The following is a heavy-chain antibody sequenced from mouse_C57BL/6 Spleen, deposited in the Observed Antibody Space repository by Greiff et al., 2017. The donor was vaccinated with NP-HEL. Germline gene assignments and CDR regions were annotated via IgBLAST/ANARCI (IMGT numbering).Heavy chain of an antibody. Sequence: VKLVESGPGLVAPSQSLSITCTVSGFSLTSYAISWVRQPPGKGLEWLGVIWTGGGTNYNSALKSRLSISKDNSKSQVFLKMNSLQTDDTARYCCAVNWDVPYWYFDVWGTGTTVTVSS. CDR2: IWTGGGT. D-gene: IGHD4-1*01. J-gene: IGHJ1*03. V-gene: IGHV2-9-1*01. CDR1: GFSLTSYA. CDR3: AVNWDVPYWYFDV.